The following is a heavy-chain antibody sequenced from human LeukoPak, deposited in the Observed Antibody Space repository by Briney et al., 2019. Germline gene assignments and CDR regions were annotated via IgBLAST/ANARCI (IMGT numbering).Heavy chain of an antibody. CDR3: ARSIAVAVFDY. CDR1: GGSISSYY. V-gene: IGHV4-59*01. J-gene: IGHJ4*02. Sequence: SGTLSLTCTVSGGSISSYYWSWIRQPPGKGLEWIGYIYYSGSTNYNPSLKSRVTISVDTSKNQFSLKLSSVTAADTAVYYCARSIAVAVFDYWGQGTLVTVSS. D-gene: IGHD6-19*01. CDR2: IYYSGST.